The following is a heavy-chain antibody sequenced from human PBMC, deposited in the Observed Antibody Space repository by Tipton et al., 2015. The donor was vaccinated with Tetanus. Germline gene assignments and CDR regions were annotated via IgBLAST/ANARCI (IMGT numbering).Heavy chain of an antibody. CDR3: APSGILGSGYRVVS. J-gene: IGHJ4*02. CDR2: IKSKTDGGTT. CDR1: GLFFKNAW. Sequence: SLRLSCATSGLFFKNAWMNWVRQAPGKGLEWVGRIKSKTDGGTTDHAARVKDRFSISRDDSKNTLFLQMNSLKTEDTPVYYCAPSGILGSGYRVVSWGRGTLVIVSS. D-gene: IGHD3-9*01. V-gene: IGHV3-15*07.